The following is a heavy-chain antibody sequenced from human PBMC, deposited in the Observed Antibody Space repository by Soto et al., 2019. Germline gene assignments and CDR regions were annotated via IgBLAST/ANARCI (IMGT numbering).Heavy chain of an antibody. V-gene: IGHV1-18*01. CDR1: GYTFTNFG. D-gene: IGHD2-2*01. CDR3: ASGIPGVDAWFGP. Sequence: ASVKVSCKASGYTFTNFGVTWVRRAPGQGLEWMGWISAYTDTPNYAQKFQGRVTMTIDTSTSTACMDLRILTSDDTAVYYCASGIPGVDAWFGPRGQGTLVTVSS. J-gene: IGHJ5*02. CDR2: ISAYTDTP.